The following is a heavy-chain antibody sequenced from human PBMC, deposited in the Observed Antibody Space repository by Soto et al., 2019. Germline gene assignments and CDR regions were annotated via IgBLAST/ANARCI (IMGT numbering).Heavy chain of an antibody. CDR3: ARSRYSSGGNYYGMDV. V-gene: IGHV1-69*13. Sequence: SVKVSCKASGGAFSSYAISWVRQAPGQGLEWMGGIIPIFGTANYAQKFQGRVTITADESTSTAYMELSSLRSEDTAVYYCARSRYSSGGNYYGMDVWGQGTTVTVSS. D-gene: IGHD6-19*01. CDR1: GGAFSSYA. CDR2: IIPIFGTA. J-gene: IGHJ6*02.